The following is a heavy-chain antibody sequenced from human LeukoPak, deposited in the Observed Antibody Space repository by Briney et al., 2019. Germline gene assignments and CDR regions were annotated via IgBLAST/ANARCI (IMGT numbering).Heavy chain of an antibody. Sequence: SETLSLTCTVSGGSISSSSYYWGWIRQPPGKGLEWIGSIYYSGSTYYNPSLKGRVTISLDTPKNQFSLRLSSVTAADTAVYYCAGGGYSYGFRFSDFDYWGQGTLVTVSS. CDR2: IYYSGST. CDR3: AGGGYSYGFRFSDFDY. J-gene: IGHJ4*02. D-gene: IGHD5-18*01. CDR1: GGSISSSSYY. V-gene: IGHV4-39*07.